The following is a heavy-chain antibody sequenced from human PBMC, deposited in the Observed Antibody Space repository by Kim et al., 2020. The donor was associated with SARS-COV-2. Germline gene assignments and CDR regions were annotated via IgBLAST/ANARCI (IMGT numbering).Heavy chain of an antibody. CDR2: IYYSGST. J-gene: IGHJ3*02. CDR1: GGSVSSGSYY. D-gene: IGHD1-1*01. CDR3: ARERELDTDAFDI. Sequence: SETLSLTCTVSGGSVSSGSYYWSWIRQPPGKGLEWIGYIYYSGSTNYNPSLKSRVTISVDTSKNQFSLKLSSVTAADTAVYYCARERELDTDAFDIWGQGTMVTVSS. V-gene: IGHV4-61*01.